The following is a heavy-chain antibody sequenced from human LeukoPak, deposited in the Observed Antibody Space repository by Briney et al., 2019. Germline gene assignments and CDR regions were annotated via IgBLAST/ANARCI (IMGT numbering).Heavy chain of an antibody. J-gene: IGHJ4*02. Sequence: GGSLRLSCAASGFTFSSYAMHWVRQAPGKGLEWVGRIKSKTDGGTTDYAAPVKGRFTISRDDSKNTLYLQMNSLKTEDTAVYYCTTDPVYYDSSVITQYYFDYWGQGTLVTVSS. CDR2: IKSKTDGGTT. CDR1: GFTFSSYA. D-gene: IGHD3-22*01. CDR3: TTDPVYYDSSVITQYYFDY. V-gene: IGHV3-15*01.